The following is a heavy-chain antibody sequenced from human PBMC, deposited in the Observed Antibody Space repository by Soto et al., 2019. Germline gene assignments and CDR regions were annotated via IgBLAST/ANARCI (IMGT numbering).Heavy chain of an antibody. V-gene: IGHV4-31*03. CDR1: GGSISSGGYY. J-gene: IGHJ6*02. D-gene: IGHD3-10*01. CDR2: IYYSGST. CDR3: ARVHGRVTYYYGSGSQPLYGMDV. Sequence: SETLSLTCTVSGGSISSGGYYWSWIRQHPGKGLEWIGYIYYSGSTYYNPSLKSRVTISVDTSKNQFSLKLSSVTAADTAVYYCARVHGRVTYYYGSGSQPLYGMDVWGQGTKVTVSS.